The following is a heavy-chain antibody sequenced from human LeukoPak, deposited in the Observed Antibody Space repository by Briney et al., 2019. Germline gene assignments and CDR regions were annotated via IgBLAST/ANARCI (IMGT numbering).Heavy chain of an antibody. Sequence: PSETLSLTCTVSGSSINVYYWSWIRQPPGKGLEWIGSIYHSGSTYYNPSLKSRVTISVDTSKNQFSLKLSSVTAADTAVYYCARIASSSPNWFDPWGQGTLVTVSS. D-gene: IGHD6-6*01. CDR1: GSSINVYY. CDR2: IYHSGST. CDR3: ARIASSSPNWFDP. V-gene: IGHV4-38-2*02. J-gene: IGHJ5*02.